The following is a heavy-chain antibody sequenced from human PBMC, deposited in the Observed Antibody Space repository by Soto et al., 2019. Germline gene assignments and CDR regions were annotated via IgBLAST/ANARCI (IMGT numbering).Heavy chain of an antibody. V-gene: IGHV3-66*01. CDR3: ARIDPGYYFDY. D-gene: IGHD3-10*01. CDR1: GFTVSSNY. CDR2: IYSGGST. J-gene: IGHJ4*02. Sequence: EVQLVASGGGLVQPGGSLRLSCAASGFTVSSNYMSWVRQAPGKGLEWVSVIYSGGSTYYADSVKGRFTISRDNSKNTLYLQMNSLRAEDTAVYYCARIDPGYYFDYWGQGTLVTVSS.